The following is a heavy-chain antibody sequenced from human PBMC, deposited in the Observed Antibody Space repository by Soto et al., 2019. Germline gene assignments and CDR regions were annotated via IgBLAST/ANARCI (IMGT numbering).Heavy chain of an antibody. J-gene: IGHJ4*02. CDR2: VYYTGRT. CDR1: GGSFKSGSYY. CDR3: ARDYDCFDH. Sequence: LSLTCTVSGGSFKSGSYYWSWVRQPPGKGLEWIGYVYYTGRTSYSPPLKSRVTISADTSKNQFSLILISVTAADTAVYYCARDYDCFDHWGQGSLVTVSS. V-gene: IGHV4-61*01. D-gene: IGHD3-16*01.